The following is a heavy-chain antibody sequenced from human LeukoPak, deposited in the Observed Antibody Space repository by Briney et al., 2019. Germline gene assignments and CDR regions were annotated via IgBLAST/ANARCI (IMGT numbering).Heavy chain of an antibody. J-gene: IGHJ4*02. D-gene: IGHD2-21*02. CDR2: IRYDGNKK. Sequence: PGGSLRLSCAASGFTFSSFAMHWVRQAPDKGLERVTFIRYDGNKKYYADSVTGRFTISRDNSKNTLNLQMNSLRADDTAVYYCAKSFCGGDCYGIDHWGQGTLVTVSS. CDR1: GFTFSSFA. V-gene: IGHV3-30*02. CDR3: AKSFCGGDCYGIDH.